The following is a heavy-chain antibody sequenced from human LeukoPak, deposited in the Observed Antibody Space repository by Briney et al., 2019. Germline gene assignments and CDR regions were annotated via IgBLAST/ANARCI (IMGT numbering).Heavy chain of an antibody. CDR2: IIPIFGTA. V-gene: IGHV1-69*01. Sequence: SVKVSCKASGGTFSSYAISWVRQAPGQGLEWTGGIIPIFGTANYAQKFQGRVTITADESTSTAYMELSSLRSEDTAVYYCARSQGSGSYYKAGDYYYYGMDVWGKGTTVTVSS. CDR1: GGTFSSYA. D-gene: IGHD3-10*01. J-gene: IGHJ6*04. CDR3: ARSQGSGSYYKAGDYYYYGMDV.